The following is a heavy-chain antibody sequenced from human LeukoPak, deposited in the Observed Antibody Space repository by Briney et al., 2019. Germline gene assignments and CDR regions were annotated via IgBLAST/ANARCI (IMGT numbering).Heavy chain of an antibody. Sequence: SETLSLTCTVSGGSISRYYWSWIRQPPGKGLEWIGYIYYSGSTNYNPSLKSRVTISVDTSKNQFSLKLSSVTAADTAVYYCASTYYYDSSGYIMENGAFDIWGQGTMVTVSS. CDR2: IYYSGST. V-gene: IGHV4-59*01. CDR3: ASTYYYDSSGYIMENGAFDI. J-gene: IGHJ3*02. D-gene: IGHD3-22*01. CDR1: GGSISRYY.